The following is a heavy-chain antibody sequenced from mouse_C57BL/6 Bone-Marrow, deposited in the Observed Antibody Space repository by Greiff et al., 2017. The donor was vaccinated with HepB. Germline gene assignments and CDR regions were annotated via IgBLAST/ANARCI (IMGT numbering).Heavy chain of an antibody. CDR3: ARGGDYYGSSSYYFDY. V-gene: IGHV3-6*01. CDR1: GYSITSGYY. CDR2: ISYDGSN. D-gene: IGHD1-1*01. J-gene: IGHJ2*01. Sequence: EVQLQQSGPGLVKPSQSLSLTCSVTGYSITSGYYWNWIRQFPGNKLEWMGYISYDGSNNYNPSLKNRISITRDTSKNQFFLKLNSVTTEDTATYYCARGGDYYGSSSYYFDYWGQGTTLTVSS.